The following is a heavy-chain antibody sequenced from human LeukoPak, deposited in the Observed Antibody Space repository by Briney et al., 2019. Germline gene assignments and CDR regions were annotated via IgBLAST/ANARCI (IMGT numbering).Heavy chain of an antibody. CDR1: GFTFRSYA. D-gene: IGHD5-18*01. J-gene: IGHJ6*02. CDR3: ARGRKYSYGTYYYGLDV. V-gene: IGHV3-30-3*01. CDR2: ILYDGNNK. Sequence: PGGSLRLSCAASGFTFRSYAMHWVRQAPGKGLEWVAVILYDGNNKYYADSVKGRFTISRDNSKNTLYLQMNSLRAEDTAVYYCARGRKYSYGTYYYGLDVWGQGTTVTVCS.